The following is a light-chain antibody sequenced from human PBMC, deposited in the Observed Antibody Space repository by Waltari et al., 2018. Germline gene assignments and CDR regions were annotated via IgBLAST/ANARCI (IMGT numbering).Light chain of an antibody. CDR3: QQRSKSFT. CDR2: DAS. Sequence: EIVLKQSPATLSLSPGDRATLSCRASQSISSYLAWYQQKPGQAPRLLIYDASTRATGIPARFSGSGPVTDFTLTISSLEPEDFAIYYCQQRSKSFTFGPGTKVDMK. J-gene: IGKJ3*01. V-gene: IGKV3-11*01. CDR1: QSISSY.